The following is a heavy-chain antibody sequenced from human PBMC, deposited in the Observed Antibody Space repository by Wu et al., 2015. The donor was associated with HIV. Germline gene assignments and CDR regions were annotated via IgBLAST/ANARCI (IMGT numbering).Heavy chain of an antibody. CDR3: ARVEITENYYYYMDV. Sequence: QVQLVQSETEVKKPGSSVKVSCKASGGTFSSYGISWVRQAPGQGLEWMGGIIPMFDTADYAQKFQGRVTITTDESTTTTYMELSRLRSEDTAVYYCARVEITENYYYYMDVWGKGTTVTVSS. CDR2: IIPMFDTA. D-gene: IGHD5-24*01. V-gene: IGHV1-69*05. J-gene: IGHJ6*03. CDR1: GGTFSSYG.